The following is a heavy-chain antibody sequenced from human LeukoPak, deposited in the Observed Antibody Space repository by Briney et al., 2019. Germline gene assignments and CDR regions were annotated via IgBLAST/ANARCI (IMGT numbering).Heavy chain of an antibody. V-gene: IGHV3-7*01. Sequence: GGSLRLSCAASGFTSTKYWMTWVRQAPGKGLEWVGNIKQDGSDKNYMDSVKGRFTISRDNTKNSVYLQMSSLRAEDTAVYYCAKVPTSSSGGYWGQGTLVTVSS. CDR1: GFTSTKYW. CDR3: AKVPTSSSGGY. CDR2: IKQDGSDK. J-gene: IGHJ4*02. D-gene: IGHD6-25*01.